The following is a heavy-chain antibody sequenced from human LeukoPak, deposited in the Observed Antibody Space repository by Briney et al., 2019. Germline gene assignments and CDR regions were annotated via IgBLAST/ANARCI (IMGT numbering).Heavy chain of an antibody. Sequence: PGGSLRLSCTASGFTFNAEAMTWVRQAPGKGLEWVSTISDSVGTTYCTDSVKGRFTISRDNSKKIVSLQISSLRAEDTSLYYCAKGLGFLPQFDYWSQGSLVAVSS. CDR1: GFTFNAEA. CDR2: ISDSVGTT. V-gene: IGHV3-23*01. D-gene: IGHD1-26*01. J-gene: IGHJ4*02. CDR3: AKGLGFLPQFDY.